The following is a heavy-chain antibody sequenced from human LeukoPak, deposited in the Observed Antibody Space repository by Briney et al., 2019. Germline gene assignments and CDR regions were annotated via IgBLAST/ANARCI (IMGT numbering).Heavy chain of an antibody. CDR1: GFNFSSYG. CDR2: ISYDGSNK. J-gene: IGHJ4*02. CDR3: AGFVVVPAAFDY. D-gene: IGHD2-2*01. V-gene: IGHV3-30*03. Sequence: PGGSLRLSCAASGFNFSSYGMHWVRQAPGKGLAWVAVISYDGSNKYYADSVKGRFTISRDNSKNTLYLQMNSLRAEDTAVYYCAGFVVVPAAFDYWGQGTLVTVSS.